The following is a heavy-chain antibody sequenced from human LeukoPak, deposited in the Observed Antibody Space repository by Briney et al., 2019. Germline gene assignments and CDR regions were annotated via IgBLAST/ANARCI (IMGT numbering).Heavy chain of an antibody. CDR3: ARSSDSGSLVLDY. CDR2: ISYDGSNK. Sequence: PGRSLRLSCAASGFTFSSYAMHWVRQAPGKGLEWVAVISYDGSNKYYADSVKGRFTISRDNSKNTLYLQMNSLRAEDTAVYYCARSSDSGSLVLDYWGQGTLVTVSS. D-gene: IGHD3-10*01. J-gene: IGHJ4*02. V-gene: IGHV3-30-3*01. CDR1: GFTFSSYA.